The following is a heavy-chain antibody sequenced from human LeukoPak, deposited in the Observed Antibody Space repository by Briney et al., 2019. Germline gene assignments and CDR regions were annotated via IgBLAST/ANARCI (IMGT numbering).Heavy chain of an antibody. Sequence: SETLSLTCAVYGGSFSGYYWSWIRQPPGKGLEWIGEINHSGSTNYNPSLKSRVTISVDTSKNQFSLKLSSVTAADTAVYYCARNIVVVPAAMFHYYYYGMDVWRQGTTVTVSS. V-gene: IGHV4-34*01. CDR3: ARNIVVVPAAMFHYYYYGMDV. D-gene: IGHD2-2*01. CDR1: GGSFSGYY. J-gene: IGHJ6*02. CDR2: INHSGST.